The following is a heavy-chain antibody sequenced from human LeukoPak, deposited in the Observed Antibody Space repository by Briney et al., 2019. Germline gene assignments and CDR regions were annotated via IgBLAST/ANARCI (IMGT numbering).Heavy chain of an antibody. J-gene: IGHJ4*02. D-gene: IGHD1-26*01. CDR1: GGTFSTYA. CDR2: IIPISGRP. V-gene: IGHV1-69*04. Sequence: GASVKVSCKASGGTFSTYAINWVRQAPGQGLEWMGRIIPISGRPKYAQKFQGRVTMTRDTSTSTVYMELSSLRSEDTAVYYCARGAWQWDYWGQGTLVTVSS. CDR3: ARGAWQWDY.